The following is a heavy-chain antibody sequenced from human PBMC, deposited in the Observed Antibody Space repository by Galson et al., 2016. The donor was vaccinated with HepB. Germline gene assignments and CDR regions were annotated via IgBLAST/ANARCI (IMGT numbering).Heavy chain of an antibody. V-gene: IGHV1-69*06. D-gene: IGHD1-26*01. CDR1: GGSFSNYP. J-gene: IGHJ6*02. CDR2: IIPFFGTT. CDR3: AKYSGSPGDYGIDV. Sequence: SVKVSCKASGGSFSNYPVSWVRQAPGQGLVWLGGIIPFFGTTGYAQKFQGRVTITADKSTTTVYMGLSSLRSEDTATYYCAKYSGSPGDYGIDVWGQGTTVTVSS.